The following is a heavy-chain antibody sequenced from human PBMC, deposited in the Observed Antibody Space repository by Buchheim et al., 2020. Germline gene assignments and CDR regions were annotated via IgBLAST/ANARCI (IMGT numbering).Heavy chain of an antibody. Sequence: QVQLVESGGGVVQPGRSLRLSCAASGFTFSSYAMHWVRQAPGTGLEWVAVISYDGSNKYYADSVKGRFTISRDNSKKTLYLQMNSLRAEDTAVYYCASLGNFLGSFDYWGQGTL. D-gene: IGHD7-27*01. V-gene: IGHV3-30*04. CDR3: ASLGNFLGSFDY. CDR1: GFTFSSYA. CDR2: ISYDGSNK. J-gene: IGHJ4*02.